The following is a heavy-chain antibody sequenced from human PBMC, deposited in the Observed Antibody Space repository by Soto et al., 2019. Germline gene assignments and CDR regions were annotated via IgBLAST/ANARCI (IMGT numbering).Heavy chain of an antibody. Sequence: QVQLVQSAAEVKNPGASVKVSCTASGYTFTNHGISWVRQAPGQGPEWMGRINPYDGNTNYAQKFQGRVTMTTDTSTSTAYMEVKSLTSNDTAIYYCATPTTGDYWGQGTLVTVSS. CDR1: GYTFTNHG. CDR2: INPYDGNT. CDR3: ATPTTGDY. D-gene: IGHD1-1*01. V-gene: IGHV1-18*04. J-gene: IGHJ4*02.